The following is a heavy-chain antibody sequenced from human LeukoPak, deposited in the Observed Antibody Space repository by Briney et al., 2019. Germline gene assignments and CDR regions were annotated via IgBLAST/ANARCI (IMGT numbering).Heavy chain of an antibody. CDR1: GDSISSGDYY. D-gene: IGHD3-22*01. J-gene: IGHJ3*02. Sequence: SETLSLTCTVSGDSISSGDYYWSWIRQPAGKGLEWIGRISSSGSTNYNPSLKSRVTILVDTSRNQFSLKLSSVTAADTAVYFCARGPYSYDSSGAFDIWGQGTMVTVSS. CDR2: ISSSGST. V-gene: IGHV4-61*02. CDR3: ARGPYSYDSSGAFDI.